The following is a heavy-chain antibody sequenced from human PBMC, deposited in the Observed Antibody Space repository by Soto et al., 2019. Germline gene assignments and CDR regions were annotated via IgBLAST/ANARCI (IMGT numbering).Heavy chain of an antibody. D-gene: IGHD3-22*01. CDR3: ERDGNYDTSAYYTERFGY. Sequence: GGSLRLSCRASGFTFSSYCMHWVRQAPGKGLECVAVICYDGSNKYYSDSVKGRFTISRDNSNNTLYLQMNSLRAEDTAVYYCERDGNYDTSAYYTERFGYRSQRTLVTVSS. J-gene: IGHJ4*02. CDR2: ICYDGSNK. CDR1: GFTFSSYC. V-gene: IGHV3-33*01.